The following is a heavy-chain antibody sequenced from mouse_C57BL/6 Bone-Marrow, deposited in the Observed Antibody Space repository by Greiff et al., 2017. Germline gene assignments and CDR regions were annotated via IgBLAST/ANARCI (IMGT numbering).Heavy chain of an antibody. CDR1: GFSLTSYG. Sequence: VHLVESGPGLVQPSQSLSITCTVSGFSLTSYGVHWVRQSPGKGLEWLGVIWSGGSTDYNAAFISGRSIREDNSKSQVFFKMNSLQADATAIYYSARGGLQRFAYWGQGTLVTVSA. V-gene: IGHV2-2*01. J-gene: IGHJ3*01. D-gene: IGHD2-4*01. CDR3: ARGGLQRFAY. CDR2: IWSGGST.